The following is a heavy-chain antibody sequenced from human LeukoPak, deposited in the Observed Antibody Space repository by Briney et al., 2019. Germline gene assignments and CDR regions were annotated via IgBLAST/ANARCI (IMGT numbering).Heavy chain of an antibody. CDR2: IYYSGST. D-gene: IGHD7-27*01. CDR3: ARVLASWGFDY. CDR1: GGSISSSSYY. V-gene: IGHV4-39*07. J-gene: IGHJ4*02. Sequence: SQTLSLTCTVSGGSISSSSYYWGWIRQPPGKGLEWIGSIYYSGSTYYNPSLKSRVTISVDTSKNQFSLKLSSVTAADTAVYYCARVLASWGFDYWGQGTLVTVSS.